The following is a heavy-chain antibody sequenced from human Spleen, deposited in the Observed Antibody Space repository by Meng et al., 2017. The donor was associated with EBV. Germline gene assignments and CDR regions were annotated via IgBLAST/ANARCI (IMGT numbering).Heavy chain of an antibody. V-gene: IGHV4-4*03. J-gene: IGHJ5*02. CDR3: ARCGFMFGEKSIDP. Sequence: QMQSAGGGPGRVKPPGSLSLTGAVSGGPISMDNWWSWVRKSPGKGLEWIGEIYHSGNTNYNPSLKSRVAISVDKSKNQFSLKLSSVTPADTAVYYCARCGFMFGEKSIDPWGQGTLVTVSS. D-gene: IGHD3-10*02. CDR1: GGPISMDNW. CDR2: IYHSGNT.